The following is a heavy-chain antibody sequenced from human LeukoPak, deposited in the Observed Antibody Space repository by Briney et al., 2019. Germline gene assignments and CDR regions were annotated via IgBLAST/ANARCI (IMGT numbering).Heavy chain of an antibody. Sequence: GGSLRLSCAASACTFSTYAMSWVRQTPEKGLEWVSAISGSGGSTYYADSVKGRFTISRDNSKNTLYLQMNSLRAEDTAVYYCAKDRGFGEYFPFFYWGQGTLVTVSS. V-gene: IGHV3-23*01. CDR1: ACTFSTYA. CDR2: ISGSGGST. CDR3: AKDRGFGEYFPFFY. D-gene: IGHD3-10*01. J-gene: IGHJ4*02.